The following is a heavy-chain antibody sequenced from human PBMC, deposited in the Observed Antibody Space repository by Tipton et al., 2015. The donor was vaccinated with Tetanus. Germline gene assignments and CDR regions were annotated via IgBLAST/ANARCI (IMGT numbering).Heavy chain of an antibody. CDR3: ARLHLRTFASSSGF. D-gene: IGHD6-6*01. Sequence: VQLVQSGAEIKKPGESLNISCKASGYSFNTYWIAWVRQMPGKGLEWMGIIYPGDSDSRYSPTFQGQVTMSVDKSINTAFLHWSSLKDSDTAIYYCARLHLRTFASSSGFWGQGTMVTVSS. J-gene: IGHJ4*02. CDR1: GYSFNTYW. V-gene: IGHV5-51*01. CDR2: IYPGDSDS.